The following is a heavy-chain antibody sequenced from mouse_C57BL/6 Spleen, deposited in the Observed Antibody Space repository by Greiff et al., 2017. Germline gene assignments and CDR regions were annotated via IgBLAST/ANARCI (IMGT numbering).Heavy chain of an antibody. V-gene: IGHV1-37*01. Sequence: EVQLQQSGPELVKPGASVKISCKASGYSFTVYFMNWVKQSHGKSLEWIGRINPYNGDTFYNQKFKGKATLTVDKSSSTAHMELLSLTSADFAVYYCAKEDPYYYGSSSYYFDYWGQGTTLTVSS. J-gene: IGHJ2*01. CDR1: GYSFTVYF. D-gene: IGHD1-1*01. CDR3: AKEDPYYYGSSSYYFDY. CDR2: INPYNGDT.